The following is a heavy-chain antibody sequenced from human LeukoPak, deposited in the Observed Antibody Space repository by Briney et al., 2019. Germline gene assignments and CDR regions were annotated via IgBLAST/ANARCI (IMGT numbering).Heavy chain of an antibody. CDR1: GYTFTSYG. Sequence: ASVKVSCKASGYTFTSYGISWVRQAPGQGLEWMGWISAYNGNTNYAQKLQGRVTMTTDTSTSTAYMELRSLRSEDTAVYYCARMENTIFGVVINYWGQRTLVTVSS. D-gene: IGHD3-3*01. J-gene: IGHJ4*02. V-gene: IGHV1-18*01. CDR2: ISAYNGNT. CDR3: ARMENTIFGVVINY.